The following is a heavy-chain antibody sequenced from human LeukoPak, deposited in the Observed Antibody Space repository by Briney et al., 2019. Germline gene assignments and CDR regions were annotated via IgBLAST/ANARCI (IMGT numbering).Heavy chain of an antibody. CDR2: IYHSGST. CDR3: ARDFERYCSSTSCYGAWFDP. Sequence: SETLSLTCTVSGGSISSGGYYWSWIRQPPGKGLEWIGYIYHSGSTYYNPSLKSRVTISVDRSKNQFSLKLSSVTAADTAVYYCARDFERYCSSTSCYGAWFDPWGQGTLVTVSS. CDR1: GGSISSGGYY. V-gene: IGHV4-30-2*01. J-gene: IGHJ5*02. D-gene: IGHD2-2*01.